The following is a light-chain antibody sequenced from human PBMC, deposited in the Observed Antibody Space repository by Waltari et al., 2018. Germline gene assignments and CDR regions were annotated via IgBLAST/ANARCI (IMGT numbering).Light chain of an antibody. V-gene: IGKV3-15*01. CDR3: QQYNNWPYT. CDR2: GAS. J-gene: IGKJ2*01. Sequence: EIVITQTPATLSVSPGERATLPCRASQSVSSNLAWYPQKPGQAPRLLIYGASTRATGIPARFSGSGSGTEFTLTISSLQSEDFAVYYCQQYNNWPYTFGQGTKLEIK. CDR1: QSVSSN.